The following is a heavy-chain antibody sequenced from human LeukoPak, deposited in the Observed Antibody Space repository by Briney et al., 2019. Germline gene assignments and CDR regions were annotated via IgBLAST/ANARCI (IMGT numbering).Heavy chain of an antibody. Sequence: PGGSLRLSCAASGFTFSSYAMHWVRQAPGKGLEWVAVISYDGSNKYYADSVKGRFTISRDNSKNTLYLQMNSLRAEDTAVYYCARYERGEAILDYWGQGTLVTVSS. CDR3: ARYERGEAILDY. CDR1: GFTFSSYA. D-gene: IGHD3-16*01. J-gene: IGHJ4*02. CDR2: ISYDGSNK. V-gene: IGHV3-30-3*01.